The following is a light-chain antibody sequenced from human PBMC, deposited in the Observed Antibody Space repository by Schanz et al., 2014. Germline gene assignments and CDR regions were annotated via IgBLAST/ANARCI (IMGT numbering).Light chain of an antibody. V-gene: IGKV3-20*01. CDR1: QRVSSSD. CDR3: QQYGSSPWT. Sequence: PGERATLSCRASQRVSSSDLAWYQQKPGQPPRLLIYGASSRATAIPDRFSGSGSGTDFTLTISRLEPADFAVYYCQQYGSSPWTFGLGTKVEIK. CDR2: GAS. J-gene: IGKJ1*01.